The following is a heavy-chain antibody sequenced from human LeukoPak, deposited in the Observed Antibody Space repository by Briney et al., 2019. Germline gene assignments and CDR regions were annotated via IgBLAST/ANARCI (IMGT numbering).Heavy chain of an antibody. CDR2: ISGDGVST. J-gene: IGHJ4*02. V-gene: IGHV3-43*02. Sequence: AESLTLSCVASGLPIGDVAMHWVRQAPGQGMEWVSLISGDGVSTFFADSVKGRFSISRDNSKNSLFLEMSSLRTEDTAMYYCARESGKFDYWGQGTLVAVSS. CDR1: GLPIGDVA. CDR3: ARESGKFDY.